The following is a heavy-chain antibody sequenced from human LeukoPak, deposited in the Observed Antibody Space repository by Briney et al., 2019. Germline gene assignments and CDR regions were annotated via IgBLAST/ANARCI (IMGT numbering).Heavy chain of an antibody. CDR3: ARDGSYYDSSGFDY. J-gene: IGHJ4*02. D-gene: IGHD3-22*01. CDR2: ISWNSGSI. Sequence: PGGSLRLSCAASGFTFDDYAMHWVRQTPGKGLEWVSGISWNSGSIGYADSVKGRFTISRDNAKNSLYLQMDSLRAEDTAVYYCARDGSYYDSSGFDYWGQGTLVTVSS. V-gene: IGHV3-9*01. CDR1: GFTFDDYA.